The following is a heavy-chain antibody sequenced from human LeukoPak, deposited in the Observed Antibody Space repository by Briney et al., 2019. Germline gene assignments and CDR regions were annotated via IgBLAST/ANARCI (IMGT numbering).Heavy chain of an antibody. Sequence: GGSLRLSCSASGFTFSTYAMHWVRQAPGKGLEFVSAISGNGGSTYYADSVKGRFTISRDNSKNTLYLQMSSLRAEDTAVYYCVQGGNYYGSGTYLHYWGQGTPVTVSS. D-gene: IGHD3-10*01. V-gene: IGHV3-64D*09. CDR2: ISGNGGST. CDR3: VQGGNYYGSGTYLHY. CDR1: GFTFSTYA. J-gene: IGHJ4*02.